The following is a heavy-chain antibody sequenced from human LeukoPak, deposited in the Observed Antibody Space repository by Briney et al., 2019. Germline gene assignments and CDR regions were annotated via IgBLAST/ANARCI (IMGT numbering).Heavy chain of an antibody. CDR3: ARDIRGHNYYYYYGMDV. J-gene: IGHJ6*02. Sequence: ETLSLTCAVYGGSFSGYYWSWIRQPPGKGLEWIGEINHSGSTNYNPSLKSRVTISVDTSKNQFSLKLSSVTAADTAVYYCARDIRGHNYYYYYGMDVWGQGTTVTVSS. CDR2: INHSGST. V-gene: IGHV4-34*01. D-gene: IGHD3-10*01. CDR1: GGSFSGYY.